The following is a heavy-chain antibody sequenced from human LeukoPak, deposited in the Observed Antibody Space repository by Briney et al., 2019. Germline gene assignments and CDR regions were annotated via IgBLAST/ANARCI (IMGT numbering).Heavy chain of an antibody. CDR1: GYTFTSYD. J-gene: IGHJ4*02. CDR3: ARGVRAAAGTLN. Sequence: ASVKVSCKASGYTFTSYDINWVRQATGQGLEWMGWMNPISGNTGYAQKFQGRVTMTRNTSISTAYMELSSLRSEDTAVYYCARGVRAAAGTLNWGQGTLVTVSS. D-gene: IGHD6-13*01. CDR2: MNPISGNT. V-gene: IGHV1-8*01.